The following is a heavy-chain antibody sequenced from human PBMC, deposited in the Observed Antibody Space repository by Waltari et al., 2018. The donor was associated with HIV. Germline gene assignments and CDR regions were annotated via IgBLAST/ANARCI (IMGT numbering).Heavy chain of an antibody. V-gene: IGHV4-34*01. CDR1: GGSFSGYY. D-gene: IGHD2-15*01. J-gene: IGHJ6*02. CDR3: ARVHCSGGSCYNYYGMDV. Sequence: QVQLQQWGAGLLKPSETLSLTCAVYGGSFSGYYWSWIRQPPGKGLEWIGEINHSGSTNYNPSLKSRVTISVDTSKNQFSLKLSSVTAADTAVYYCARVHCSGGSCYNYYGMDVWGQGTTVTVSS. CDR2: INHSGST.